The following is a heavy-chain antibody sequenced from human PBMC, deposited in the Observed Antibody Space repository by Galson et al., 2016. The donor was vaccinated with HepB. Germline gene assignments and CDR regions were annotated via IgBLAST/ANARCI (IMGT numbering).Heavy chain of an antibody. CDR3: ARPPEGDRRYFDL. D-gene: IGHD3-16*01. CDR2: IKQDGSDK. V-gene: IGHV3-7*02. Sequence: SLRLSCAASGFTFSSYWMNWVRQAPGKGLEWVANIKQDGSDKYYVGSLKGRFTISRDNTKNSLYLQMNSLRAEDTAVYYCARPPEGDRRYFDLWGRGTLVTVSS. CDR1: GFTFSSYW. J-gene: IGHJ2*01.